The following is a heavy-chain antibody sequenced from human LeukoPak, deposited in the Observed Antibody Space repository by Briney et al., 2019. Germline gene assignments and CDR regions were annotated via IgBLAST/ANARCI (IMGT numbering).Heavy chain of an antibody. CDR2: IKQDGSEK. Sequence: QPGGSLRLSCAASGFTFSSYWMSWVRQAPGKGLEWVANIKQDGSEKYYVDSVKGRFTISRDNAKNSLYLQMNSLRAEDTAVYYCARDASGYALYFDYWGQGTLVTVSS. V-gene: IGHV3-7*01. D-gene: IGHD5-12*01. J-gene: IGHJ4*02. CDR3: ARDASGYALYFDY. CDR1: GFTFSSYW.